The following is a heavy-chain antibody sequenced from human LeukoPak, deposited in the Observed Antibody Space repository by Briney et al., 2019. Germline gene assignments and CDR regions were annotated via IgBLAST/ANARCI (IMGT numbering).Heavy chain of an antibody. J-gene: IGHJ4*02. CDR1: GFTFGDYA. CDR3: TSCSSISCYTFDFDY. V-gene: IGHV3-49*04. D-gene: IGHD2-2*02. Sequence: GGSLRLSCTASGFTFGDYAMSWVRQAPGKGLEWVGFIRSKAYGGTTEYAASVKGRSTISRDDSKSIAYLQMNSLKTEDTAVCYCTSCSSISCYTFDFDYWGQGTLVTVSS. CDR2: IRSKAYGGTT.